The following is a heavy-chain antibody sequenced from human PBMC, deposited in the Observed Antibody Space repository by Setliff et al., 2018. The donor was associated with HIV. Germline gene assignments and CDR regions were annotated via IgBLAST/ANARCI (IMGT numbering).Heavy chain of an antibody. J-gene: IGHJ4*02. CDR3: ARKPRDGYYIDY. CDR2: INSDGSVT. D-gene: IGHD3-10*01. CDR1: GFTTSSFS. V-gene: IGHV3-74*01. Sequence: GSLRLSCAASGFTTSSFSMYWVRQAPGKGLVWVSRINSDGSVTNHADSVKGRFTISRDNSKKTLYLQMNSLRAEDTAVYYCARKPRDGYYIDYWGQGTLVTVSS.